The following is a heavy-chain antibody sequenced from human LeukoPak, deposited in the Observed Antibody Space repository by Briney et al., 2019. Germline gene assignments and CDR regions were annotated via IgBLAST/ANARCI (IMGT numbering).Heavy chain of an antibody. CDR1: GYTLTSYD. Sequence: ASVKVSCKASGYTLTSYDINWVRQATGQGLEWMGWMNPNSGNTGYAQKFQGRVTMTRDTSISTAYMELSSLRSDDTAIYYCVCGGAFDIWGQGTMVTVSS. CDR2: MNPNSGNT. J-gene: IGHJ3*02. CDR3: VCGGAFDI. V-gene: IGHV1-8*01.